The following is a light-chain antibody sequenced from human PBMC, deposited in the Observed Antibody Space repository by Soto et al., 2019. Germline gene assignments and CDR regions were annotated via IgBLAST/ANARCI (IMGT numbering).Light chain of an antibody. V-gene: IGLV2-14*02. CDR3: SSYTSSNTYV. J-gene: IGLJ1*01. CDR1: SSDVGSYNL. Sequence: QSALTQPASVSGSPGQSITISCTGTSSDVGSYNLVSWYQQHPGKAPKLMIYEGSKRPSGVSNRFSGSKSGNTASLTISGLQAEDAADYYCSSYTSSNTYVFGTGTKLTVL. CDR2: EGS.